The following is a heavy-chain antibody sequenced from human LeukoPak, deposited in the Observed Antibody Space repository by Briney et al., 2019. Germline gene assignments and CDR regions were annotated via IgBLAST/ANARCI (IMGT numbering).Heavy chain of an antibody. CDR1: GGTFSSYA. Sequence: GASVKVSCKASGGTFSSYAISWVRQAPGQGLEWMGGLIPIFGTANYAQKFQGRVTITADESTSTAYMELSSLRSEDTAVYYCARSKRQLTVNWFDPWGQGTLVTVSS. CDR3: ARSKRQLTVNWFDP. V-gene: IGHV1-69*13. CDR2: LIPIFGTA. J-gene: IGHJ5*02. D-gene: IGHD6-13*01.